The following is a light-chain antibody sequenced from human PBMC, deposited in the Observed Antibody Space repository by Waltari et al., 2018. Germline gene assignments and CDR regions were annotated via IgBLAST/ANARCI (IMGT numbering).Light chain of an antibody. CDR1: QTILDTYDKNY. V-gene: IGKV4-1*01. Sequence: IVMTQSPDSLAVSLGERVTINCRSSQTILDTYDKNYLAWPQQKPGQSPRLLIYWASTREFGVPDRFSGSGSGTDFTLTISGLQAEDVAVYYCQQYFNTPITFGGGTKVEIK. CDR3: QQYFNTPIT. CDR2: WAS. J-gene: IGKJ4*01.